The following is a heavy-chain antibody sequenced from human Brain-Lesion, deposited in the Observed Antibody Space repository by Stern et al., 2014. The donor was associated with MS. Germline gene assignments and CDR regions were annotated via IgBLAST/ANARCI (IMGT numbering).Heavy chain of an antibody. CDR1: GLSFSDYW. V-gene: IGHV3-7*01. CDR2: TKQDGSEK. Sequence: EVQLVESGGGLAQPGGSLRLSCAASGLSFSDYWMSWVRQAPGKGLEWVAYTKQDGSEKYYLDSVKGRFTISRDNTKNSLSLQMNSLRAEDTAFYYCARGRDYFGPWGQGTLVTVSS. CDR3: ARGRDYFGP. J-gene: IGHJ4*02.